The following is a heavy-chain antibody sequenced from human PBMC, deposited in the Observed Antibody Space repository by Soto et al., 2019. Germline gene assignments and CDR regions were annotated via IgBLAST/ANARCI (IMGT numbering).Heavy chain of an antibody. CDR3: ARKGRYSYGYFGYYYGMDV. CDR2: INHSGST. V-gene: IGHV4-34*01. Sequence: SETLSLTCAVYGGSFSGYYWSWIHQPPGKGLEWIGEINHSGSTNYNPSLKSRVTISVDTSKNQFSLKLSSVTAADTAVYYCARKGRYSYGYFGYYYGMDVWGQGTTVTVSS. J-gene: IGHJ6*02. CDR1: GGSFSGYY. D-gene: IGHD5-18*01.